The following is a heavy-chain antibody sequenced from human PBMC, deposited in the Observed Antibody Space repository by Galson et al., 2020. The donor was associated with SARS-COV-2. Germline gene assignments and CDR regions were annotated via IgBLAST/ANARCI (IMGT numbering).Heavy chain of an antibody. CDR2: IYYSGRT. V-gene: IGHV4-39*01. D-gene: IGHD4-17*01. CDR1: GASIRSSTYY. J-gene: IGHJ4*02. Sequence: SETLSLTCTLSGASIRSSTYYWGWIRQPPGKGLEWIGSIYYSGRTYYNPSLKSRVTISVDTSKNPFSLELTSVTAADAAVYYCAKSRGATVSPFDYWCPGTLATVSA. CDR3: AKSRGATVSPFDY.